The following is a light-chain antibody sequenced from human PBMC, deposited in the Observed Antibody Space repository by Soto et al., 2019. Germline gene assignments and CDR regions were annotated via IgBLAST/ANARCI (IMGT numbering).Light chain of an antibody. CDR3: SSFSSRTSLYV. Sequence: QSVLTQPASVSGSPGQSITFSCTGTSSDVAGYNYVSWFQQHPGKAPKLIIYQVTARPSGVSHRFSGSKSGNTAALTISGLQAEDEADYYCSSFSSRTSLYVFGTGTKVTVL. J-gene: IGLJ1*01. CDR1: SSDVAGYNY. V-gene: IGLV2-14*01. CDR2: QVT.